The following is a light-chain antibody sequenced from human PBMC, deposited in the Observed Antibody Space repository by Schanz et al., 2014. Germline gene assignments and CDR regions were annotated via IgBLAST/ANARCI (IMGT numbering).Light chain of an antibody. CDR3: QHYSLSPL. Sequence: EIVMTQSPGTLSLSPGERATLSCRASQSVSSSYLAWYRQKPGQAPRLLIYGASSRATGIPDRFSGSGSGTDFTLTINRLEPEDFAVYYCQHYSLSPLFGQGTKVDI. J-gene: IGKJ1*01. CDR2: GAS. CDR1: QSVSSSY. V-gene: IGKV3-20*01.